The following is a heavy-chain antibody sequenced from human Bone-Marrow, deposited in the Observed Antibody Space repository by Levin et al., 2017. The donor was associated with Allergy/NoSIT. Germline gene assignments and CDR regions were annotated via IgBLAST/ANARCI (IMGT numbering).Heavy chain of an antibody. CDR3: ARDEGGDRWYFDL. J-gene: IGHJ2*01. CDR1: GDSLGTYY. CDR2: IYYSGST. D-gene: IGHD3-16*01. V-gene: IGHV4-59*01. Sequence: SETLSLTCTVSGDSLGTYYWNWFRQSPAKGLEWIGYIYYSGSTKYNPSLKNRLTISVDTSRNQFSLTLTSVTAADTAVYYCARDEGGDRWYFDLWGRGTLVTVSA.